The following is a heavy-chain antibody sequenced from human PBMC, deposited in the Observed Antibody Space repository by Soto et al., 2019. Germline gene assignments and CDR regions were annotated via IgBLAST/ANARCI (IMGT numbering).Heavy chain of an antibody. CDR2: IIPLFGTT. Sequence: QVQVVQSGVDVRRPGSSVKVSCKASGDTFKNCVISWVRQAPGQGLEWMGGIIPLFGTTDFAQRFQGRLTITTDESTTTAYMELSRLRSEDTATYYCAAELGFGKLSVVWCQGTTVIVSS. V-gene: IGHV1-69*01. D-gene: IGHD3-10*01. CDR1: GDTFKNCV. CDR3: AAELGFGKLSVV. J-gene: IGHJ6*02.